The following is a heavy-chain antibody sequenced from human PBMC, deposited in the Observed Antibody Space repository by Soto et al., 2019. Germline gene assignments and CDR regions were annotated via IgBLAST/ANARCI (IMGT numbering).Heavy chain of an antibody. CDR2: IKQDGSEK. CDR3: ARELFRYYDFWSGLYGPMDV. CDR1: GFTFSSYW. J-gene: IGHJ6*04. Sequence: GGSLRLSCAASGFTFSSYWMSWVRQAPGKGLEWVANIKQDGSEKYYVDSVKGRFTISRDNAKNSLYPQMNSLRAEDTAVYYCARELFRYYDFWSGLYGPMDVWGKGTTVTVSS. D-gene: IGHD3-3*01. V-gene: IGHV3-7*01.